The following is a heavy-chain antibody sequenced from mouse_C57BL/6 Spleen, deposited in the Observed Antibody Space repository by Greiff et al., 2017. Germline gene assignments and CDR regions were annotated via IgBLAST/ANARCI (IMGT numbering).Heavy chain of an antibody. CDR3: ARSLEGDGYSYAMDY. V-gene: IGHV1-82*01. D-gene: IGHD2-3*01. J-gene: IGHJ4*01. CDR2: IYPGDGDT. CDR1: GYAFSSSW. Sequence: QLKPGASVKISCKASGYAFSSSWMNWVKQRPGKGLEWIGRIYPGDGDTNYNGKFKGKATLTADKSSSTAYMQLSSLTSEDSAVYFCARSLEGDGYSYAMDYWGQGTSVTVSS.